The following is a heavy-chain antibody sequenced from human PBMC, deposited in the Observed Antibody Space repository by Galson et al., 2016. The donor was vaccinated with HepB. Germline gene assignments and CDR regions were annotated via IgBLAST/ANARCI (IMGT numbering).Heavy chain of an antibody. J-gene: IGHJ6*02. D-gene: IGHD4-23*01. CDR2: LSYGGTKK. Sequence: SLRLSCAASGFTVNNYAMHWVRQAPGKGLEWVALLSYGGTKKYYVDSVKGRFTISRDNSKNTLYLEMNSLRAEDTAVYYCAKGYGGSQYYYGVDVWGQGTTVTVSS. CDR1: GFTVNNYA. CDR3: AKGYGGSQYYYGVDV. V-gene: IGHV3-30*18.